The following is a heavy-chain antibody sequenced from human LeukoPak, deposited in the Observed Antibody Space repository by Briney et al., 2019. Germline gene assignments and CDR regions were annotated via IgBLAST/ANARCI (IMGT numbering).Heavy chain of an antibody. V-gene: IGHV3-23*01. CDR2: ISGSGGST. D-gene: IGHD1-26*01. CDR1: GFSFSSYA. Sequence: PGGSLRLSCAASGFSFSSYAMSWVRQAPGKGLEWVSGISGSGGSTNHADSVKGRFTISRDNSKNTVYLQVNSLRAEDTAVYYCATVVGASTSRRFDYWGQGTLVTVSS. J-gene: IGHJ4*02. CDR3: ATVVGASTSRRFDY.